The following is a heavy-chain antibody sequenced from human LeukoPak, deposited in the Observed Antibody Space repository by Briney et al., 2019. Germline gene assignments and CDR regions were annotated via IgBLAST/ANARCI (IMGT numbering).Heavy chain of an antibody. CDR1: GGSISSYY. CDR2: IYYSGST. J-gene: IGHJ5*02. Sequence: SETLSLTCAVTGGSISSYYWSWIRQPPGKGLEWIGYIYYSGSTNYNPSLKSRVTISVDTSKNQFSLKLSSVTAADTAVYYCARDQRWFDPWGQGTLVTVSS. V-gene: IGHV4-59*01. CDR3: ARDQRWFDP.